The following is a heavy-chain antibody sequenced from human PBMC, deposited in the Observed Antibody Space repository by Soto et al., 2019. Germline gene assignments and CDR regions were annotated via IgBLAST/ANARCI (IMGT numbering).Heavy chain of an antibody. CDR1: GGSISSGGYY. V-gene: IGHV4-31*03. J-gene: IGHJ6*02. CDR3: ARVGGMGYCSGGSCSTFYYYYGMDV. CDR2: IYYSGST. D-gene: IGHD2-15*01. Sequence: QVQLQESGPGLVKPSQTLSLTCTVSGGSISSGGYYWSWIRQHPGKGLEWIGYIYYSGSTYYNPSLKSRVTISVDTSKNQFSLKLSSVTAADTAVYYCARVGGMGYCSGGSCSTFYYYYGMDVWGQGTTVTVSS.